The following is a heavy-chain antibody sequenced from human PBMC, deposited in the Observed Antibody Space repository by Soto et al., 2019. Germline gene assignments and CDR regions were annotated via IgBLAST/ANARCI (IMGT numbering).Heavy chain of an antibody. Sequence: QITLKESGPTLVKPTQTLTLTCTFSGFSLSTSGVGVGWIRQPPGKALEWLALIYWDDDKRYSPSLKSRLTNTKDTSKNQVVLTMTNMDPVDTATYYCARKPYDFWSGYLDYWGQGTLVTVSS. CDR1: GFSLSTSGVG. CDR2: IYWDDDK. CDR3: ARKPYDFWSGYLDY. J-gene: IGHJ4*02. D-gene: IGHD3-3*01. V-gene: IGHV2-5*02.